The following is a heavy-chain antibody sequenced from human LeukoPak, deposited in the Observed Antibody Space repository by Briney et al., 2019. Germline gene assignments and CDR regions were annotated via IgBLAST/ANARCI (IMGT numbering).Heavy chain of an antibody. CDR2: ISGSGGST. CDR1: GFTFSSYA. Sequence: PGGSLRLSCAASGFTFSSYAMSWVRQAPGKGLEWVSAISGSGGSTYYADSVKGRFTISRDNAKNTLNLQMNSLRAEDTAVYYCARDLGQYHDTSDNWFDPWGQGTLVTVSS. CDR3: ARDLGQYHDTSDNWFDP. V-gene: IGHV3-23*01. J-gene: IGHJ5*02. D-gene: IGHD3-22*01.